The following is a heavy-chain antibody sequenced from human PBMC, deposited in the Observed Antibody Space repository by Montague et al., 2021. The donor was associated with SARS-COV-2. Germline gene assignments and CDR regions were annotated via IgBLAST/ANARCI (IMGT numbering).Heavy chain of an antibody. J-gene: IGHJ4*02. CDR2: IYYSGST. V-gene: IGHV4-31*03. Sequence: TLSLTCIVSGGSISSGGYYCSWIRQHPGKGLEWIGYIYYSGSTYYNPSLKSRLSISLDTSKNHFSLRLSSVTAADTAVYYCARSESPSYSSSPFDYWGQGTLVTVSS. D-gene: IGHD6-13*01. CDR3: ARSESPSYSSSPFDY. CDR1: GGSISSGGYY.